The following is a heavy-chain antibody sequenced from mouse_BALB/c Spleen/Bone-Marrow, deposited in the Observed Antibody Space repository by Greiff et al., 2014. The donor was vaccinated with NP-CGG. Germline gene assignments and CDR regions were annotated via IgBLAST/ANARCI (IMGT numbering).Heavy chain of an antibody. CDR3: ASYYYGSSLFAY. CDR1: GFNIKDTY. J-gene: IGHJ3*01. V-gene: IGHV14-3*02. Sequence: EVQVVESGAELVKPGASVKLSCTASGFNIKDTYMHWVKQRPEQGLEWIGRIGPANGNTKYDPKFQGKATITADTSSNTAYLQLSSLTSEDTAVYYCASYYYGSSLFAYWGQGTLVTVSA. CDR2: IGPANGNT. D-gene: IGHD1-1*01.